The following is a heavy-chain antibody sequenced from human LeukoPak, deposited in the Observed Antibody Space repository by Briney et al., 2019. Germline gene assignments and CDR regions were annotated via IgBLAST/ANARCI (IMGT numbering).Heavy chain of an antibody. CDR3: ARAYYDFWSGYYKNYFDY. CDR2: INPNSGGT. Sequence: ASVKVSCKASGYTFTGYYMHWVRQAPGQGLEWMGWINPNSGGTNYAQKFQGRVTMTRDTSISTAYMELSRLRSDDTAVYYCARAYYDFWSGYYKNYFDYWGQGTLVTVSS. D-gene: IGHD3-3*01. CDR1: GYTFTGYY. V-gene: IGHV1-2*02. J-gene: IGHJ4*02.